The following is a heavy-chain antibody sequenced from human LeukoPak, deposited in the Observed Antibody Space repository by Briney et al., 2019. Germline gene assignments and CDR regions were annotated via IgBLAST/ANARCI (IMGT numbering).Heavy chain of an antibody. CDR1: GGSISSYY. CDR2: IYYSGST. D-gene: IGHD3-10*01. Sequence: PSETLSLTCTVSGGSISSYYWSWIRQPPGKGLEWIGYIYYSGSTNYNPSLKSRVTISVDTSKNQFSLKLSSVTAADTAVYYCARDPSGSGSVCDYWGQGTLVTVSS. CDR3: ARDPSGSGSVCDY. V-gene: IGHV4-59*01. J-gene: IGHJ4*02.